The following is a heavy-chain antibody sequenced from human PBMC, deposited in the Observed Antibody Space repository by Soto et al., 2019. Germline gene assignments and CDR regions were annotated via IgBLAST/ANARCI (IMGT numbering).Heavy chain of an antibody. CDR3: ARWKNYYDSSAYYFDY. CDR1: GGSISSGDYY. CDR2: IYYSGST. J-gene: IGHJ4*02. Sequence: SETLSLTCTVSGGSISSGDYYWSWIRQPPGKGLEWIGYIYYSGSTYYNPSLKSRVTISVDTSKNQFSLKLSSVTAADTAVYYCARWKNYYDSSAYYFDYWGQGPLVTVS. V-gene: IGHV4-30-4*01. D-gene: IGHD3-22*01.